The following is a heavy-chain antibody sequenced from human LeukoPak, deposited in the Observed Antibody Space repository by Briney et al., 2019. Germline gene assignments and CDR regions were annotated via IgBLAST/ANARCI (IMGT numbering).Heavy chain of an antibody. Sequence: PSETLSLTCAVYGGSFSGYYWSWIRQPPGKGLEWIGDINDSGSTNYNPSLKSRLTISVDTSKKHFSLRLMSVTAADTAVYFCAARGGGWFDPWGQGTLVTVSS. CDR3: AARGGGWFDP. V-gene: IGHV4-34*01. J-gene: IGHJ5*02. CDR2: INDSGST. D-gene: IGHD6-6*01. CDR1: GGSFSGYY.